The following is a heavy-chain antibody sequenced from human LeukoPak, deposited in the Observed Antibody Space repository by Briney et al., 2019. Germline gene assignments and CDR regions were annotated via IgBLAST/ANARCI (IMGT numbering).Heavy chain of an antibody. J-gene: IGHJ4*02. CDR1: GYTFTSYG. CDR2: SIPTFGTA. V-gene: IGHV1-69*13. CDR3: ASGVSNYYDSSGYDVHYFDY. Sequence: ASVTVSCKASGYTFTSYGISWVRQAPGQGLEWMGGSIPTFGTANYAQKFQGRVTITADESTSTAYMELISLRSEDTAVYYCASGVSNYYDSSGYDVHYFDYWGQGTLVTVSS. D-gene: IGHD3-22*01.